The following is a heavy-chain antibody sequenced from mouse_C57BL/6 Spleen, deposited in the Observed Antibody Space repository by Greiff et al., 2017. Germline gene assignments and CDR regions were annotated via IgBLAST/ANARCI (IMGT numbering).Heavy chain of an antibody. Sequence: EVQLQQSGPELVKPGASVKMSCKASGYTFTDYNMHWVKQSHGKSLEWIGYINPNNGGTSYNQKFKGKATLTVNKSSSTAYMELRSLTSEDSAVYYCARWLLRGYYAMDYWGQGTSVTVSS. CDR3: ARWLLRGYYAMDY. CDR2: INPNNGGT. J-gene: IGHJ4*01. CDR1: GYTFTDYN. V-gene: IGHV1-22*01. D-gene: IGHD2-3*01.